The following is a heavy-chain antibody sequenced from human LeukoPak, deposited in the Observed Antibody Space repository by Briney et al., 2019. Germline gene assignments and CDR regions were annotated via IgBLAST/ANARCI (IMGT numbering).Heavy chain of an antibody. CDR3: AREPYGGNSEYFDY. D-gene: IGHD4-23*01. J-gene: IGHJ4*02. Sequence: GGSLRLSCAASGFTFSDYYMSWIRQAPGRGLEWVSYISSSGSTIYYADSVKGRFTISRDNAKNSLYLQMNSLRAEDTAVYYCAREPYGGNSEYFDYWGQGTLVTVSS. CDR2: ISSSGSTI. V-gene: IGHV3-11*01. CDR1: GFTFSDYY.